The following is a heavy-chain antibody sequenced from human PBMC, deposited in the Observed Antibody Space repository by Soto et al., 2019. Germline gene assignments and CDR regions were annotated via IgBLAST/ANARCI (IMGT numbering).Heavy chain of an antibody. D-gene: IGHD2-15*01. CDR1: GSSISSTYW. CDR2: IYHTGTT. Sequence: SETLSLTCLVCGSSISSTYWWSWVRQTPGKRLEWIGQIYHTGTTSYNPSLKNRVTISLDKSNNQFSLRLTSMTAADTAVYYCATLPPRIVVVMTDLPTWGQGTLVTVSS. V-gene: IGHV4-4*02. J-gene: IGHJ5*02. CDR3: ATLPPRIVVVMTDLPT.